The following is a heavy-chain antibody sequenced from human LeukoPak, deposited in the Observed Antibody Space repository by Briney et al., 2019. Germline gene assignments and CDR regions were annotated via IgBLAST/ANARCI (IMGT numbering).Heavy chain of an antibody. D-gene: IGHD2-15*01. J-gene: IGHJ4*02. Sequence: ASVKVSCKASGYTFTSYAMHWVRQAPGQRLEWMGWINAGNGNTKYSQKFQGRVTITRDTSASTAYMELSSLRSEDTAVYYCARDGYCGGGSCYPADYWGQGTLVTVSS. CDR1: GYTFTSYA. CDR3: ARDGYCGGGSCYPADY. CDR2: INAGNGNT. V-gene: IGHV1-3*01.